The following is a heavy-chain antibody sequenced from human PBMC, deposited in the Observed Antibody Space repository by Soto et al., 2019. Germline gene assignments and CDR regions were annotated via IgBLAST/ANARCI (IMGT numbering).Heavy chain of an antibody. CDR2: IIPIFGTA. D-gene: IGHD1-26*01. Sequence: ASVKVSCKASGGTFSSYAISWVRQAPGQGLEWMGGIIPIFGTANYAQKFQGRVTITADESTSTAYMELSSLRSEDTAVCYCARAGAEGEVRAPTHYYYYGMDVWGQGTTVTVYS. J-gene: IGHJ6*02. CDR3: ARAGAEGEVRAPTHYYYYGMDV. CDR1: GGTFSSYA. V-gene: IGHV1-69*13.